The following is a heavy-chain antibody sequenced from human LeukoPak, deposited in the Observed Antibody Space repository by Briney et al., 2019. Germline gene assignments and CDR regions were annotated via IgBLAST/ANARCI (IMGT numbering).Heavy chain of an antibody. D-gene: IGHD2-8*02. CDR3: AKDMGTAGGLGFDY. J-gene: IGHJ4*02. V-gene: IGHV3-30-3*01. CDR2: ISYDGSNK. CDR1: GFTFSSYA. Sequence: GRSLRLSCAASGFTFSSYAMHWVRQAPGKGLEWVAVISYDGSNKYYADSVKGRFTISRDNSKNTLYLQMNSLRAEDTAVYYCAKDMGTAGGLGFDYWGQGTLVTVSS.